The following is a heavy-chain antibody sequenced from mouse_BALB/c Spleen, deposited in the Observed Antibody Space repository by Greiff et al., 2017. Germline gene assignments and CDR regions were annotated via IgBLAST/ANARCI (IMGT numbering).Heavy chain of an antibody. D-gene: IGHD2-1*01. Sequence: EVHLVESGGGLVKPGGSLKLSCAASGFTFSDYYMYWVRQTPEKRLEWVATISDGGSYTYYPDSVKGRFTISRDNAKNNLYLQMSSLKSEDTAMYYCARSYGNYVDYWGQGTTLTVSS. J-gene: IGHJ2*01. V-gene: IGHV5-4*02. CDR2: ISDGGSYT. CDR1: GFTFSDYY. CDR3: ARSYGNYVDY.